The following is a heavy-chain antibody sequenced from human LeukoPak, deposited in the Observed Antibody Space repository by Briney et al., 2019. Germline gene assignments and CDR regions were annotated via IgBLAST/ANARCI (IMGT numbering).Heavy chain of an antibody. D-gene: IGHD2-2*01. Sequence: SVKVSCKASGYTFTNYDINWLRQAPGQGLEWMGGIIPIFGTANYAQKFQGRVTITADESTSTAYMELSSLRSEDTAVYYCARDYCSSTSCYHYFDYWGQGTLVTVSS. CDR1: GYTFTNYD. V-gene: IGHV1-69*13. J-gene: IGHJ4*02. CDR2: IIPIFGTA. CDR3: ARDYCSSTSCYHYFDY.